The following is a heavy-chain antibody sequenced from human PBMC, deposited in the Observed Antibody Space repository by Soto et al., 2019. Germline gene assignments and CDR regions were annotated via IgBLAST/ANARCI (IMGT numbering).Heavy chain of an antibody. J-gene: IGHJ4*02. CDR3: ATEEQMSSGSDSGDYCEY. V-gene: IGHV3-15*01. D-gene: IGHD6-19*01. CDR2: IKRESDGETT. Sequence: EVQLVESGGGLVEPGGSLRLSCAASGFTFRHVWMTWVRQAPGKGLEWVARIKRESDGETTDYAAAGKGRVTISSDDKKNTLYLQINSLKTENTAVYFCATEEQMSSGSDSGDYCEYWGQGTLVTASS. CDR1: GFTFRHVW.